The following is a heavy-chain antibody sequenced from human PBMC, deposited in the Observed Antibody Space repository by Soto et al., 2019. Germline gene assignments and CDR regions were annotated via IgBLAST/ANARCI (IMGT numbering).Heavy chain of an antibody. CDR3: ARGQIFGFSGYEKLGGLEF. V-gene: IGHV1-8*01. CDR2: MNPNSGNT. J-gene: IGHJ4*02. CDR1: GYSFIDND. D-gene: IGHD5-12*01. Sequence: ASVKVSCKASGYSFIDNDINWVRQATGQGLQWMGWMNPNSGNTGYAQKFQGRLTLTRSTSTNTAYMELKSLRSDDTAVYYCARGQIFGFSGYEKLGGLEFWGQGTPVIVS.